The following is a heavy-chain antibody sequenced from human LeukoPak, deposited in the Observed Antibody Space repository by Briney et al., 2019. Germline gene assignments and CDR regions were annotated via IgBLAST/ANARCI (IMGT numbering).Heavy chain of an antibody. CDR2: INPNSGGT. V-gene: IGHV1-2*02. D-gene: IGHD3-22*01. CDR3: ARGIVVVNFDY. J-gene: IGHJ4*02. CDR1: GYMFTTYY. Sequence: ASVKVSCKTSGYMFTTYYPHWVRQAPGQGLEWMGWINPNSGGTNYAQKFQGRVTMTRDTSISTAYMELSRLRSDDTAVYYCARGIVVVNFDYWGQGTLVTVSS.